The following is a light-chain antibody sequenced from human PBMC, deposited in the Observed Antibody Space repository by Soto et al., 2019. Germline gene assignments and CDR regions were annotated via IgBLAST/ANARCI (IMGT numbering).Light chain of an antibody. CDR3: QQTYSIPLT. CDR2: AAS. CDR1: QSISRY. J-gene: IGKJ4*01. V-gene: IGKV1-39*01. Sequence: DIPMTQSPSSLSASLGDRVTIACRASQSISRYLNWYQHKPGKAPNLLIYAASSLKPGVPSRFSGSGSGTDFTLTISSLQPEDFAPYYCQQTYSIPLTFGGGTKVEI.